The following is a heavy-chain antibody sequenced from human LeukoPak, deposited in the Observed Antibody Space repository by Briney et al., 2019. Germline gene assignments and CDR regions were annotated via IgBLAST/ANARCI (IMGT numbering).Heavy chain of an antibody. CDR2: ISGSGDNT. J-gene: IGHJ4*02. CDR3: AKGSYYDSSGSFYFDY. CDR1: GFTFSTYA. Sequence: GGSLRLSGAASGFTFSTYAMSWVRQAPGKGLEWVSGISGSGDNTYYADSVKGRFTISRDNSKNTLYVQVNSLGTEDTAAYYCAKGSYYDSSGSFYFDYWGQGTLVTVSS. V-gene: IGHV3-23*01. D-gene: IGHD3-22*01.